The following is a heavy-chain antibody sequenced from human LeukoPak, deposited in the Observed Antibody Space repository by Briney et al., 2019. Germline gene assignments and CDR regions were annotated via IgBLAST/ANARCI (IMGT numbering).Heavy chain of an antibody. CDR1: GGSISSSSYY. D-gene: IGHD3-10*01. CDR2: IYYSGST. V-gene: IGHV4-39*07. J-gene: IGHJ4*02. CDR3: ARARYYYGSGISYYFDY. Sequence: SETLSLTCTVSGGSISSSSYYWGWIRQPPGKGLEWIGCIYYSGSTYYNPSLKSRVTISVDTSKNQFSLKLSSVTAADTAVYYCARARYYYGSGISYYFDYWGQGTLVTVSS.